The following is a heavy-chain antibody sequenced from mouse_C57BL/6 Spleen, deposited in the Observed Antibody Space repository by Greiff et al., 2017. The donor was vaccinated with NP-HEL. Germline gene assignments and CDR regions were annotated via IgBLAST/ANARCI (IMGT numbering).Heavy chain of an antibody. CDR1: GFTFTDYY. D-gene: IGHD1-1*01. CDR3: SRDRSPVYYYGDSYYFDY. CDR2: IRNKANGYTT. Sequence: EVQLQESGGGLVQPGGSLSLSCAASGFTFTDYYMSWVRQPPGKALEWLGFIRNKANGYTTESSVSVQGRFTISSDNYQSILYLQMNTQRAEDSATYYYSRDRSPVYYYGDSYYFDYWGQGTTLTVSS. J-gene: IGHJ2*01. V-gene: IGHV7-3*01.